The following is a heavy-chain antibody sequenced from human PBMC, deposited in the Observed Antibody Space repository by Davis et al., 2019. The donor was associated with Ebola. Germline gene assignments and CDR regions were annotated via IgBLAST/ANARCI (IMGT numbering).Heavy chain of an antibody. Sequence: AASVKVSCKASGGTFSSYAISWVRQAPGQGLEWMGGIIPIFGTANYAQKFQGRVTITADKSTSTAYMELSSLRSEDTAVYYCAYSTALYYGMDVWGQGTTVTVSS. CDR1: GGTFSSYA. J-gene: IGHJ6*02. CDR3: AYSTALYYGMDV. CDR2: IIPIFGTA. D-gene: IGHD6-13*01. V-gene: IGHV1-69*06.